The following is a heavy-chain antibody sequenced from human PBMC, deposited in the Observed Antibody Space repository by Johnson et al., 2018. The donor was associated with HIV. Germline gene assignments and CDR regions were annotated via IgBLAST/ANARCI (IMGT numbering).Heavy chain of an antibody. V-gene: IGHV3-66*01. J-gene: IGHJ3*02. D-gene: IGHD6-19*01. CDR1: GFSVSSKY. CDR2: LYRSGST. Sequence: VQLVESGGGLVQPGGSLRLSCAASGFSVSSKYMSWVRQAPGKGLEWVSALYRSGSTYYVDSVKGRFTISRDNSKNTLHLQMNSLRVEDTAVYYCARAPHPQWQWLPPGAFDIWGQGTMVTVSS. CDR3: ARAPHPQWQWLPPGAFDI.